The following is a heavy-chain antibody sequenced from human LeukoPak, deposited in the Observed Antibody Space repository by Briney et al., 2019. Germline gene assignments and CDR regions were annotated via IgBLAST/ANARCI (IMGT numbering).Heavy chain of an antibody. V-gene: IGHV3-48*03. CDR3: ARAYSSGWYSRKYYFDY. Sequence: GGSLRLSCAASGFTFSSYEMNWVRQAPGKGLEWVSYTSSSGSTIYYEDSVKGRFTISRDNAKNSLYLQMNSLRAEDTAVYYCARAYSSGWYSRKYYFDYWGQGTLVTVSS. CDR2: TSSSGSTI. J-gene: IGHJ4*02. CDR1: GFTFSSYE. D-gene: IGHD6-19*01.